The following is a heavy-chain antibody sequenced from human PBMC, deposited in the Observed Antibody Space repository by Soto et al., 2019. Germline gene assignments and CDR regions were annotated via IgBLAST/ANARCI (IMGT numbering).Heavy chain of an antibody. D-gene: IGHD2-8*01. V-gene: IGHV3-21*01. CDR3: ARSIKMVYAHYYYYYGMDV. J-gene: IGHJ6*02. Sequence: PVGSLRLSCAASGFTFSSYSMNWVRQAPGKGLEWVSSISSSSSYIYYADSVKGRFTISRDNAKNSLYLQMNSLRAEDTAVYYCARSIKMVYAHYYYYYGMDVWGQGTTVTVSS. CDR2: ISSSSSYI. CDR1: GFTFSSYS.